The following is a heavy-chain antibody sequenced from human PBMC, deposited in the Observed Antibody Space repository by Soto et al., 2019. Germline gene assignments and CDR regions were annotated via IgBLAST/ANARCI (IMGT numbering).Heavy chain of an antibody. Sequence: ASVKVSCKASGGTFSSYAISWVRQAPGQGLEWMGGIIPILGTANYAQKFQGRVTITADESTSTAYMELSSLRSEDTAVYYCARSREDYYDSSGYSSDYWGQGTLVTVSS. CDR2: IIPILGTA. V-gene: IGHV1-69*13. CDR3: ARSREDYYDSSGYSSDY. D-gene: IGHD3-22*01. J-gene: IGHJ4*02. CDR1: GGTFSSYA.